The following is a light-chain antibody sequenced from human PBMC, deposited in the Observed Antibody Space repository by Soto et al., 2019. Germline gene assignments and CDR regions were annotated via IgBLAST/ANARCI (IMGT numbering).Light chain of an antibody. J-gene: IGLJ3*02. CDR2: RNN. Sequence: QSVLTQPHSASGTPGQRVTISCSGSSSNIGSNYVYWYQQLPGTAPKLLIYRNNQRPSGVPDRFSGSKSGTSASLAISGLRSEDEADYYCAAWDDSLRGVFGGGTKVTVL. CDR1: SSNIGSNY. CDR3: AAWDDSLRGV. V-gene: IGLV1-47*01.